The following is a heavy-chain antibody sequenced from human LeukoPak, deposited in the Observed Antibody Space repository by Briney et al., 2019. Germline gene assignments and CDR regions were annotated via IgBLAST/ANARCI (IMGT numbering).Heavy chain of an antibody. V-gene: IGHV4-39*07. CDR3: ARGDNTIGWFDY. CDR2: IYYSGGT. CDR1: GGSTSSSSYY. D-gene: IGHD3-16*01. Sequence: TSETLSLTCTVSGGSTSSSSYYWGCFRQPPGKGLEWIGSIYYSGGTYFHPSLKSRVTISVDTSKNQFSLRLTSVTAADTAVYYCARGDNTIGWFDYWGQGTLVTVSS. J-gene: IGHJ4*02.